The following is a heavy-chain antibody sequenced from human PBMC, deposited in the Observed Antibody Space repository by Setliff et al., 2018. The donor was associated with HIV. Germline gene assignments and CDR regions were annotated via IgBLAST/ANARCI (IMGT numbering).Heavy chain of an antibody. Sequence: ASVKVSCKASGYTFTTYDINWVRQAAGQGLEWMGWMNPNSGNTGYAQRFQGRLTMTRNTSISTAYMELRSLRSDDSAVYYCARDDYGDNAKNTLYLQMNSLRVEDTAVYYCAADRIVLGDYWGQGTLVTVSS. CDR2: MNPNSGNT. J-gene: IGHJ4*02. V-gene: IGHV1-8*02. CDR1: GYTFTTYD. CDR3: ARDDYGDNAKNTLYLQMNSLRVEDTAVYYCAADRIVLGDY. D-gene: IGHD4-17*01.